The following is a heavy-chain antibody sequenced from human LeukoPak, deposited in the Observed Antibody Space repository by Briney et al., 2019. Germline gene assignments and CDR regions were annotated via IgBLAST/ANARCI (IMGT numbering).Heavy chain of an antibody. V-gene: IGHV4-39*01. J-gene: IGHJ6*02. CDR2: IYYSGST. CDR3: ASQVEDGMDV. CDR1: GXSISSSSYY. Sequence: ASETLSLTWTVSGXSISSSSYYWGWIRQPPGKGLEWIGSIYYSGSTYYNPSLKSRVTISVDTSKNQFSLKLSSVTAADTAVYYCASQVEDGMDVWGQGTTVTVSS.